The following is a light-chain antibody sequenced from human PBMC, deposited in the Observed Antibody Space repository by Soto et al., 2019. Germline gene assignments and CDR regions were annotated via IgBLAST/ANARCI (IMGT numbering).Light chain of an antibody. CDR3: GTWDDSLSAGV. Sequence: QSALTQPPSVSAAPGQKVTISCSGSNSTIENNYVSWYQQLPGTAPKLLIYDNNKRPSGIPDRFSGSKSGTSATLGITGLQTGDEADYYCGTWDDSLSAGVFGGGTKLTVL. V-gene: IGLV1-51*01. J-gene: IGLJ3*02. CDR1: NSTIENNY. CDR2: DNN.